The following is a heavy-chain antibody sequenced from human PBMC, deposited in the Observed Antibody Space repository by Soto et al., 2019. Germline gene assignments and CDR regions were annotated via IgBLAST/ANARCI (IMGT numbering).Heavy chain of an antibody. V-gene: IGHV1-2*02. D-gene: IGHD6-13*01. Sequence: ASVKVSCKASGYTFTGYYMHWLRQDPGQGLEWMGWINPNSGGTNYAQKVQGRVTMTRDTSSSTAYMELSRLKSDDKAVYYCARVYSNDGFDIWGHGTRVTV. CDR2: INPNSGGT. CDR3: ARVYSNDGFDI. J-gene: IGHJ3*02. CDR1: GYTFTGYY.